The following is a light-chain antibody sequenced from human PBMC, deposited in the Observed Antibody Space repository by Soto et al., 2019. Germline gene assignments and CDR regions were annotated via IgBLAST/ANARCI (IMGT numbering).Light chain of an antibody. V-gene: IGLV1-47*01. Sequence: QPVLTQPPSACGTPGQRVTISCSGSSSNIGKNNVYWYQQFPGMAPRLLIYKNDQRPSGVPDRFSGSKSGTSASLAISGLRSEDDTDYYCAAWDDNLSGWLFGGGTKLTVL. CDR1: SSNIGKNN. CDR3: AAWDDNLSGWL. J-gene: IGLJ3*02. CDR2: KND.